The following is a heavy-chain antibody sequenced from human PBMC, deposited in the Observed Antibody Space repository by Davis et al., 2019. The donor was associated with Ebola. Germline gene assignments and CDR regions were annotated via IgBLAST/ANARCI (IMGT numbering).Heavy chain of an antibody. Sequence: AASVKVSCKASGYTFTSYGISWVRQAPGQGLEWMGWISAYNGNTNYAQKLQGWVTMTRDTSIRTAYLELSRLRSDDTAVYYCARAPQSIAATGRYYYGMDVWGQGTTVTVSS. CDR1: GYTFTSYG. J-gene: IGHJ6*02. V-gene: IGHV1-18*01. CDR3: ARAPQSIAATGRYYYGMDV. D-gene: IGHD6-13*01. CDR2: ISAYNGNT.